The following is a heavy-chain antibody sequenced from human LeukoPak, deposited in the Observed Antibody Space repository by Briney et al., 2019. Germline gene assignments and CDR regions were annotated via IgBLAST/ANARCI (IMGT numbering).Heavy chain of an antibody. D-gene: IGHD2-15*01. CDR1: GGTFSSYA. Sequence: SVKVPCKASGGTFSSYAISWVRQAPGQGLEWMGGIIPIFGTANYAQKFQGRVTITADESTSTAYMELSSLRSEDTAVYYCARANPDGYCSGGSCFWFDPWGQGTLVTVSS. CDR3: ARANPDGYCSGGSCFWFDP. CDR2: IIPIFGTA. J-gene: IGHJ5*02. V-gene: IGHV1-69*13.